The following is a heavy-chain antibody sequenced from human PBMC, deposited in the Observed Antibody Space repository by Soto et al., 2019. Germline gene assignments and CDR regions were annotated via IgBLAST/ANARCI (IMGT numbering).Heavy chain of an antibody. CDR3: AKDINYSSSTSCYPDYYGMDV. Sequence: GGSLRLSCAASGFTFDDYTMHWVRQAPGKGLEWVSLISWDGGSTYYADSVKGRFTISRDNSKNSLYLQMNSLRTEGTALYYCAKDINYSSSTSCYPDYYGMDVWGQGTTVTVSS. D-gene: IGHD2-2*01. CDR1: GFTFDDYT. J-gene: IGHJ6*02. CDR2: ISWDGGST. V-gene: IGHV3-43*01.